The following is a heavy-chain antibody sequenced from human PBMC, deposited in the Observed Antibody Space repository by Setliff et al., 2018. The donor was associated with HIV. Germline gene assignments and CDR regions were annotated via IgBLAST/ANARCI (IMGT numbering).Heavy chain of an antibody. D-gene: IGHD6-13*01. J-gene: IGHJ4*02. CDR1: GFTFSNFA. V-gene: IGHV3-21*01. CDR2: ISYSTGYI. Sequence: PGGSLRLSCAASGFTFSNFAMNWVRQAPGKGLEWVSSISYSTGYIYYADSVKGRFTISRDNAKSSLYLQMNSLRAEDTAVYYCARGVAAAGTDYWGQGTLVTVSS. CDR3: ARGVAAAGTDY.